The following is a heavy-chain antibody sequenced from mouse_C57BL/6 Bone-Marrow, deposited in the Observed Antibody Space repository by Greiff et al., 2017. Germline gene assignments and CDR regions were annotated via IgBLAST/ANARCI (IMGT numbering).Heavy chain of an antibody. J-gene: IGHJ4*01. CDR2: IHPNSGST. Sequence: QVQLQQPGAELVKPGASVKLSCKASGYTFTSYWMHWVKQRPGQGLEWIGMIHPNSGSTNYNEKFKSKATLTVDKSSSTAYMQLSSLTSGDSAVYYCALLRRYAMDYWGQGTSVTVSS. CDR1: GYTFTSYW. D-gene: IGHD2-1*01. CDR3: ALLRRYAMDY. V-gene: IGHV1-64*01.